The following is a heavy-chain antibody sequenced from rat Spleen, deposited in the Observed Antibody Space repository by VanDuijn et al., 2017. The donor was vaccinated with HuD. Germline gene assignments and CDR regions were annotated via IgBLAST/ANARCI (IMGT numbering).Heavy chain of an antibody. CDR1: GFTFSSYW. Sequence: EVQLAETGGGLVQPGRSLKLSCVASGFTFSSYWMFWIRQAPTKGLEWVATISSNGRDTYYRDSVKGRFTISRDNAKSTLYLQMDSLRSEDTATYYCATQSIIRVPLFDYWGRGVMVTVSS. CDR3: ATQSIIRVPLFDY. V-gene: IGHV5-29*01. D-gene: IGHD4-3*01. J-gene: IGHJ2*01. CDR2: ISSNGRDT.